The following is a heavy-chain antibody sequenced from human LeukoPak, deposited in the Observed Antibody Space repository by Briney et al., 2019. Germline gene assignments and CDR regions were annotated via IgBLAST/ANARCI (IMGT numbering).Heavy chain of an antibody. CDR3: ARVTLGFGAGFDY. V-gene: IGHV4-59*01. Sequence: SETLSLTCTVSGGSISPYYWSWIRQPPGKGLECVGYIYHSGSTNYNPSLKGRLTISVDTSKNQFSLKLSSVTAADTAVYYCARVTLGFGAGFDYWGQGTLVTVSS. CDR2: IYHSGST. D-gene: IGHD3-10*01. J-gene: IGHJ4*02. CDR1: GGSISPYY.